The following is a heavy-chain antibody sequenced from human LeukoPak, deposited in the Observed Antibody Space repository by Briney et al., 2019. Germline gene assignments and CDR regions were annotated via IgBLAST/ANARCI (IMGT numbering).Heavy chain of an antibody. CDR3: VRASTSSCGYLRYYFDY. V-gene: IGHV4-59*01. CDR1: GGSISSYY. D-gene: IGHD5-12*01. CDR2: IYYSGST. Sequence: SSETLSLTCIVSGGSISSYYWSWIRQPPGKGLEWIGYIYYSGSTNYNPSLKSRVTISVDTSKNQFSLKLSSVTAADTAVYYCVRASTSSCGYLRYYFDYWGQGTLVTVSS. J-gene: IGHJ4*02.